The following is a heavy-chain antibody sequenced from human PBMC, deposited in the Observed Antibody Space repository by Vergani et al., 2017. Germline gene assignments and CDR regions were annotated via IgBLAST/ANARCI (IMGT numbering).Heavy chain of an antibody. V-gene: IGHV4-38-2*02. CDR3: ARDRRDTAMVGDAEYFQH. CDR1: GYSISSGYY. J-gene: IGHJ1*01. Sequence: QVQLQESGPGLVKPSETLSLTCAVSGYSISSGYYWGWIRQPPGKGLEWIGSIYHSGSTYYNPSLKSRVTISVDTSKNQFSLKLSSVTAADTAVYYCARDRRDTAMVGDAEYFQHWGQGTLVTVSS. D-gene: IGHD5-18*01. CDR2: IYHSGST.